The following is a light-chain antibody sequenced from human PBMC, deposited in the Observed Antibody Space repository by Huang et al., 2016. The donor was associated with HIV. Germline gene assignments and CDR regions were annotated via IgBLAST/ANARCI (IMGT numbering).Light chain of an antibody. CDR3: QQHDTSPSIT. Sequence: EIVLTQSPGTLSLSLGKRATLSCRASQNVTSNFLVWYQQKPGQAPRLLIYGASNRATGIPDRFSGSGSGTDFTLTISRLEPEDFAVYYCQQHDTSPSITFGQGTRLEMK. V-gene: IGKV3-20*01. J-gene: IGKJ5*01. CDR2: GAS. CDR1: QNVTSNF.